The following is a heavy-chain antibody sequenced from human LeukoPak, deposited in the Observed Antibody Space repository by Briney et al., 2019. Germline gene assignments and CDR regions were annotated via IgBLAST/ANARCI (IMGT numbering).Heavy chain of an antibody. Sequence: GGSLRLSCAAFGFTFSSYEMNWVRQAPGKGLEWVSYMTGSGRTILYAESVKCRFTSSSDNAKYSLYLQMNSLRAADTDVYDCAREVDTEANPIDYWGQGELVIVSS. D-gene: IGHD1-14*01. CDR3: AREVDTEANPIDY. CDR2: MTGSGRTI. J-gene: IGHJ4*02. V-gene: IGHV3-48*03. CDR1: GFTFSSYE.